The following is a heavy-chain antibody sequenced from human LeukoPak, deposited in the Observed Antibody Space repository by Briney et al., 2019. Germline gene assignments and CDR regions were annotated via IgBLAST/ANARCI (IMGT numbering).Heavy chain of an antibody. CDR3: ARHKSSGSYPLDY. J-gene: IGHJ4*02. Sequence: SETLSLTCTVSGGSISTYFWSWIRQPPGKRLEWIGHVYFSGSTNYNPSLESRVTISVDTSKDQFSLTLSSVTAADTAVYYCARHKSSGSYPLDYWGQGILVTVSS. D-gene: IGHD3-22*01. V-gene: IGHV4-59*08. CDR1: GGSISTYF. CDR2: VYFSGST.